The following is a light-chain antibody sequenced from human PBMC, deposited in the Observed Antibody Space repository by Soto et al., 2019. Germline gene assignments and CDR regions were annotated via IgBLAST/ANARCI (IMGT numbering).Light chain of an antibody. CDR1: QTISTF. Sequence: TVLTQSPATLSLSPGDRATLSCGASQTISTFLAWYQHKPGQTPRLLIYDASSRAAGVPSRFRGSGSGADFSLTIVSLEPEDSAIYYCQHRSGWWTFGQGTKV. CDR2: DAS. V-gene: IGKV3-11*01. CDR3: QHRSGWWT. J-gene: IGKJ1*01.